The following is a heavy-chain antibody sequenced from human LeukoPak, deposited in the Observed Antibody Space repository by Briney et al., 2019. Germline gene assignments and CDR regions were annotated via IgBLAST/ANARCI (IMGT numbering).Heavy chain of an antibody. CDR1: GYSFTSYW. D-gene: IGHD2-2*01. V-gene: IGHV5-51*01. J-gene: IGHJ3*02. Sequence: GESLKISCKGSGYSFTSYWIGWVRQMPGKGLEWMGIMYPRDSDIRYSPSFQGQVTMSADNSISTAYLQWSGLKASDTAMYYCATSLKCSSTSCYAFDIWGQGTMVTVSS. CDR2: MYPRDSDI. CDR3: ATSLKCSSTSCYAFDI.